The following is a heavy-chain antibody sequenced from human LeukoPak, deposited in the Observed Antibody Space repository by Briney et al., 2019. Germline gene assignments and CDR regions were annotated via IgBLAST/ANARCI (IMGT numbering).Heavy chain of an antibody. J-gene: IGHJ4*02. CDR3: ARGTDRSKIAY. V-gene: IGHV3-7*03. Sequence: PGGSLRLSCAVSGFTFSSYWMHWVRQAPGKGLEWVANIKQDGSQKYYVDSVKGRFTISRDNAKNSLYLQMNSLRAEDTAVYYCARGTDRSKIAYWGQGTLVTVSS. D-gene: IGHD3-22*01. CDR1: GFTFSSYW. CDR2: IKQDGSQK.